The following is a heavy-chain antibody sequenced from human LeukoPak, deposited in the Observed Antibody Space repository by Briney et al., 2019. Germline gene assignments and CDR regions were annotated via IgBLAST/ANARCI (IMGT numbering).Heavy chain of an antibody. Sequence: SETLSLPCTVSGGPISSSSYYWGWIRQPPGKGLECIGSIYHSGSTYYNPSLKSRVTILVDTSKNQFSLKVTSVTAADTAVYYCAGNVDTAMVTFDSWGQGTLVTVSS. CDR3: AGNVDTAMVTFDS. CDR2: IYHSGST. D-gene: IGHD5-18*01. J-gene: IGHJ4*02. CDR1: GGPISSSSYY. V-gene: IGHV4-39*07.